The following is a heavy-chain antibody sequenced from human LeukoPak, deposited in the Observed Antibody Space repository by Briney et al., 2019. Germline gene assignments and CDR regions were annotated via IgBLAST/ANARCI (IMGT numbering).Heavy chain of an antibody. CDR3: VRDLGHSRHYFEY. CDR2: ISQNGSET. Sequence: GGSLRLSCAASGFTFNSFFLNWVRLTPGRELEWVACISQNGSETFYMDSVRGRFTISRDNTKNSLYLQMDSLRAEDTAVYFCVRDLGHSRHYFEYWGQGALVTVSS. J-gene: IGHJ4*02. CDR1: GFTFNSFF. D-gene: IGHD7-27*01. V-gene: IGHV3-7*01.